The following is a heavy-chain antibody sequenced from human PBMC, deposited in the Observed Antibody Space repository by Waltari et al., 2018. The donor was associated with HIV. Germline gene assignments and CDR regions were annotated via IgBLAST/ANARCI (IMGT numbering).Heavy chain of an antibody. D-gene: IGHD6-19*01. J-gene: IGHJ3*02. Sequence: EVQLVESGGGWVQPGGSLRLSCAASGFTFSSSAMSWVRQAPGKGLEWVSAISGSGGSTYYADSVKGRFTISRDNSKNTLYLQMNSLRAEDTAVYYCAKSIAVAGGAFDIWGQGTMVTVSS. CDR3: AKSIAVAGGAFDI. V-gene: IGHV3-23*04. CDR1: GFTFSSSA. CDR2: ISGSGGST.